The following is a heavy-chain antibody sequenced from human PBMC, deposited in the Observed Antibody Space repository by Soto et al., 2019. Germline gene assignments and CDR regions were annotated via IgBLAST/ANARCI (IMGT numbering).Heavy chain of an antibody. V-gene: IGHV3-30*18. D-gene: IGHD6-19*01. CDR2: ISYDGSNK. Sequence: QVQLVESGGGVVQPGRSLRLSCAASGFTFSSYGMHWVRQAPGKGLEWVAVISYDGSNKYYADSVKGRFTISRDNSKNTLYLQMNSLRAEDTAVYYCAKEGGQWLPSGGYFDYWGQGTLVTVSS. J-gene: IGHJ4*02. CDR3: AKEGGQWLPSGGYFDY. CDR1: GFTFSSYG.